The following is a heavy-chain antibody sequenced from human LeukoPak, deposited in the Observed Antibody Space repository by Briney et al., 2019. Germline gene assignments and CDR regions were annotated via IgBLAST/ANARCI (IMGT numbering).Heavy chain of an antibody. V-gene: IGHV4-59*12. J-gene: IGHJ3*02. D-gene: IGHD1-26*01. CDR2: IYYSGST. Sequence: SETLSLTCTVSGGSISSYYWSWIRQPPGKGLEWIGYIYYSGSTNYNPSLKSRVTISVDTSKNQFSLKLSSVTAADTAVYYCAIDRVGATYAFDIWCQGTMVTVSS. CDR3: AIDRVGATYAFDI. CDR1: GGSISSYY.